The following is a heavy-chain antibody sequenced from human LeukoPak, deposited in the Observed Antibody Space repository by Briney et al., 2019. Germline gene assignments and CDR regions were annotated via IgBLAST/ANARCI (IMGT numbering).Heavy chain of an antibody. Sequence: PSETLSLTCTVSGGSISSSSYYWGWIRQPPGKGLEWIGSIYYSGSTYYNPSLKSRVTISVDTSKNQFSLKLSSVTAADTAVYYCARVNAGTKDSSGSTPPLFDYWGQGTLVTVSS. CDR1: GGSISSSSYY. D-gene: IGHD3-22*01. V-gene: IGHV4-39*07. CDR3: ARVNAGTKDSSGSTPPLFDY. CDR2: IYYSGST. J-gene: IGHJ4*02.